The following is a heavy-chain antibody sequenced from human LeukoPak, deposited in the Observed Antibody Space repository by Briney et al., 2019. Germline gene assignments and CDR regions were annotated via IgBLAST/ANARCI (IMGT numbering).Heavy chain of an antibody. J-gene: IGHJ4*02. CDR1: GFTFSSYG. Sequence: PGRSLGLSCAASGFTFSSYGMHWVRQAPGKGLEWVAVISYDGSNKYYADSVKGRFTISRDNSKNTLYLQMNSLRAEDTAVYYCAKDSNDILTGYDYWGQGTLVTVSS. CDR3: AKDSNDILTGYDY. CDR2: ISYDGSNK. V-gene: IGHV3-30*18. D-gene: IGHD3-9*01.